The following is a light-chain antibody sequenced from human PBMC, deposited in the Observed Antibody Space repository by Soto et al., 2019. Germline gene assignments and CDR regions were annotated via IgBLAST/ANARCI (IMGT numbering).Light chain of an antibody. V-gene: IGKV3-15*01. J-gene: IGKJ1*01. Sequence: EIVMTQSPGTLSVSPGERAPLSCRASQSVGSNLAWFQQKPGQAPRLLIYGASTRATGIPARFSGSGSGTEFTLTISSLQSEDFAVYYCQQYNDWTFGQGTKVDIK. CDR1: QSVGSN. CDR3: QQYNDWT. CDR2: GAS.